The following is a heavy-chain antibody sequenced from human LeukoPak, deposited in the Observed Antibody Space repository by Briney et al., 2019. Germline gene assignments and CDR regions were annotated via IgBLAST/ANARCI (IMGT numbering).Heavy chain of an antibody. V-gene: IGHV4-34*01. J-gene: IGHJ5*02. CDR2: INHSGCT. D-gene: IGHD3-3*01. CDR3: ARGPGWITIFGVVTLKQNWFDP. CDR1: GGSFSGYY. Sequence: SETLSLTCAVDGGSFSGYYWSRIRQPPGKGLEWIGEINHSGCTNYNPSLKSRVTISVDTSKNQFSLKLSSVTAADTAVYYCARGPGWITIFGVVTLKQNWFDPWGQGTLVTVSS.